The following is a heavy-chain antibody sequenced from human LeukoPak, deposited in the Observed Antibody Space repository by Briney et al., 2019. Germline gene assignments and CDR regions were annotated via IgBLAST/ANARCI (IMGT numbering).Heavy chain of an antibody. Sequence: GGSLRLSCAASGFAFSSYRMHWVRQAPGKGLVWVSRINSDGRSTSYADSVKGRFTISRDNAKNTLYLQMNSLRAEDTAVYYCARDLGRGSYSLYYFDYWGQGTLVTVSS. V-gene: IGHV3-74*01. CDR2: INSDGRST. J-gene: IGHJ4*02. CDR3: ARDLGRGSYSLYYFDY. CDR1: GFAFSSYR. D-gene: IGHD3-16*01.